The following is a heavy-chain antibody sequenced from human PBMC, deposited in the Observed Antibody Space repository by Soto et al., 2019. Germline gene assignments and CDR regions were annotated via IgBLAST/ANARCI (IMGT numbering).Heavy chain of an antibody. Sequence: SVKVSCKASGGTFSSYAISWVRQAPGQGLEWMGGIIPIFGKANYAQKFQGRVTITADESTSTAYMELSSLRSEDTAVYYCARAEVALAAAGTTHWFDPWGQGTLVTVSS. D-gene: IGHD6-13*01. CDR1: GGTFSSYA. CDR2: IIPIFGKA. CDR3: ARAEVALAAAGTTHWFDP. V-gene: IGHV1-69*13. J-gene: IGHJ5*02.